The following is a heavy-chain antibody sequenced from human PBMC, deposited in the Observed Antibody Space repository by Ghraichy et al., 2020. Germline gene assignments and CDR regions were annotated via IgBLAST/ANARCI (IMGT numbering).Heavy chain of an antibody. Sequence: TETLSLTCTVSGGSINNYYWSWIRQPPGKGLEWIGFIYYSGGANYNPSLKSRATISVDASMTRFSLRLSSVTAADTAVYYCARDRAVFGPGDMDVRGQGTTATVSS. J-gene: IGHJ6*02. CDR3: ARDRAVFGPGDMDV. V-gene: IGHV4-59*01. CDR1: GGSINNYY. CDR2: IYYSGGA. D-gene: IGHD3-3*01.